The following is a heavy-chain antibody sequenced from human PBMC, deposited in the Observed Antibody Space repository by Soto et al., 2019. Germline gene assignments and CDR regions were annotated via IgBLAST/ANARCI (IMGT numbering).Heavy chain of an antibody. CDR2: INHSGST. J-gene: IGHJ6*03. CDR3: ARGRRGDFWSGYSAYYYMDV. CDR1: GGSFSGYY. Sequence: QVQLQQWGAGLLKPSETLSLTCAVYGGSFSGYYWSWIRQPPGKGLEWIGEINHSGSTNYNPSLKSRVTISVDTSKNQFSLKLSSVTAADTAVYYCARGRRGDFWSGYSAYYYMDVWGKGTTVTVSS. V-gene: IGHV4-34*01. D-gene: IGHD3-3*01.